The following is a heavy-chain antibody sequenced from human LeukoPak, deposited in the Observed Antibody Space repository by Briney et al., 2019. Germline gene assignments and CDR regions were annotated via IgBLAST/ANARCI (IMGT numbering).Heavy chain of an antibody. CDR2: INPNSGGT. D-gene: IGHD2-15*01. Sequence: RASVKVSCKASGYTFTGYYMHWVRQAPGQGLEWMGWINPNSGGTNYAQKFQGRVTMTRDTSISTAYMELSRLRSDDTAVYYCAMFYCSGGSCYGGDFTYWGQGTLVTVSS. CDR3: AMFYCSGGSCYGGDFTY. CDR1: GYTFTGYY. J-gene: IGHJ4*02. V-gene: IGHV1-2*02.